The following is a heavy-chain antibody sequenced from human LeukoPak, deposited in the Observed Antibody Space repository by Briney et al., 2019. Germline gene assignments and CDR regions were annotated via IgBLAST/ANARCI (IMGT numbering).Heavy chain of an antibody. CDR2: IWSDGSYK. Sequence: PGRSLRLSCAASGFTFSSYGFHWVRQAPGKGLEWVAVIWSDGSYKYYADSVKGRFTISRDDSKNTLYLQMNSLRAEDTAVYYCARGYCSGGSCYFYYYYYYGMDVWGQGTTVTVSS. J-gene: IGHJ6*02. D-gene: IGHD2-15*01. CDR3: ARGYCSGGSCYFYYYYYYGMDV. V-gene: IGHV3-33*01. CDR1: GFTFSSYG.